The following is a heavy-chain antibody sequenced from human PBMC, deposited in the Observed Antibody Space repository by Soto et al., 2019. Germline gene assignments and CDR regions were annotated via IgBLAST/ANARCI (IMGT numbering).Heavy chain of an antibody. CDR1: GFTFSSYG. CDR2: IWYDGSNK. V-gene: IGHV3-33*01. D-gene: IGHD3-22*01. J-gene: IGHJ4*02. Sequence: PGGSLRLSCAASGFTFSSYGMHWVRQAPGKGLEWVAVIWYDGSNKYYADSVKGRFTISRDNSKNTLYLQMNSLRAEDTAVYYCARDGYYYDSSGYYYRQNYYFDYWGQGTLVTVSS. CDR3: ARDGYYYDSSGYYYRQNYYFDY.